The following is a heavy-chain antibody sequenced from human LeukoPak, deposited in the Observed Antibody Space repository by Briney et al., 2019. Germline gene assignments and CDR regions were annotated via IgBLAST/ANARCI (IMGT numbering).Heavy chain of an antibody. V-gene: IGHV4-59*08. CDR3: ARHYYDSSGYYYWFDP. CDR2: IYYSGST. J-gene: IGHJ5*02. Sequence: PSETLSLTCTVSGGSISSYYWSLIRQPPGKGLEWIGYIYYSGSTNYNPSLKSRVTISVDTSKNQFSLKLSSVTAADTAVYYCARHYYDSSGYYYWFDPWGQGTLVTVSS. D-gene: IGHD3-22*01. CDR1: GGSISSYY.